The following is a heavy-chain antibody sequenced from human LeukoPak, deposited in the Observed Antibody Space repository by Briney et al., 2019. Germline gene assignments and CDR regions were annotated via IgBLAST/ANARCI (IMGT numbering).Heavy chain of an antibody. J-gene: IGHJ4*02. V-gene: IGHV1-18*04. D-gene: IGHD2-2*01. CDR2: ISAYNGNT. CDR1: GYAFTDYY. CDR3: ARDREYQLLAPDY. Sequence: ASVKVSCKASGYAFTDYYLHWVRQAPGQGLEWMGWISAYNGNTNYAQKLQGRVTMTTDTSTSTAYMELRSLRSDDTAVYYCARDREYQLLAPDYWGQGTLVTVSS.